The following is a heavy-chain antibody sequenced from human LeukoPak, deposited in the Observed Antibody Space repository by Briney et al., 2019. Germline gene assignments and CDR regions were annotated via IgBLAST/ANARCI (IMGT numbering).Heavy chain of an antibody. J-gene: IGHJ6*02. CDR3: ARDLGVPAAPDDYYYYGMDV. Sequence: GGSLRLSCAASGFTFSSYAMHWVRQAPGKGLEWVAVISYDGSNKYYADSVKGRFTISRDNSKNTLYLQMNSLRAEDTAVYYCARDLGVPAAPDDYYYYGMDVWGQGTTVTVSS. V-gene: IGHV3-30-3*01. CDR2: ISYDGSNK. D-gene: IGHD2-2*01. CDR1: GFTFSSYA.